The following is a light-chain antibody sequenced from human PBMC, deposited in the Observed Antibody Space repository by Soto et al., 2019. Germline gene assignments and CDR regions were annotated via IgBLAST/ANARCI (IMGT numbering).Light chain of an antibody. CDR1: QSFASSY. J-gene: IGKJ5*01. CDR3: QQSDTSPIT. Sequence: VLTQYPGTLSVYPEERAILACRASQSFASSYLACYQQKPGQAPSLLIYDASSRATGIPDRFCGSGYGTDFTLTISRLEPEDFAVHYCQQSDTSPITFGQGTRLEI. CDR2: DAS. V-gene: IGKV3-20*01.